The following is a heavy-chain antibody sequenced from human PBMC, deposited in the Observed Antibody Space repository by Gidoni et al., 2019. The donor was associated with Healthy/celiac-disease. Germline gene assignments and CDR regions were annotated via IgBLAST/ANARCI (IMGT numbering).Heavy chain of an antibody. CDR1: GGSFSGYY. Sequence: QVQLQQWGAGLLKPSETLSLTCAVYGGSFSGYYWSWIRQPPGKGLEWIGEINHSGSTNYNPSLKSRVTISVDTSKNQFSLKLSSVTAADTAVYYCARGPGHNWFDPWGQGTLVTVSS. CDR3: ARGPGHNWFDP. V-gene: IGHV4-34*01. CDR2: INHSGST. J-gene: IGHJ5*02.